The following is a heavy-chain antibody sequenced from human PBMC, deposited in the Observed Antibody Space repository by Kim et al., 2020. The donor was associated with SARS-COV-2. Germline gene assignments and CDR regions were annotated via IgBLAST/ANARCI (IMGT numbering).Heavy chain of an antibody. CDR3: ARSIRGYFDY. Sequence: YNDYAVSVKSRISNNPDTSMKQFSLQLNSVTPEDTAVYYCARSIRGYFDYWGQGTLVTVSS. J-gene: IGHJ4*02. V-gene: IGHV6-1*01. CDR2: YN. D-gene: IGHD6-6*01.